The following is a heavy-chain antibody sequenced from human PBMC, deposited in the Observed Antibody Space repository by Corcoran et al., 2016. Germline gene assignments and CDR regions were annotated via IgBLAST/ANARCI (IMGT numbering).Heavy chain of an antibody. CDR2: ISAYNGNT. Sequence: QVQLVQSGAEVKKPGASVKVSCKASGYTFASYGISWVRQAPGQGLEWMGWISAYNGNTNYAQKLRGRVTMTTDTSTSTGYMELRRLRSDDTAVYYCARDLVVAATEFDYWGQGTLVTVSS. D-gene: IGHD2-15*01. CDR3: ARDLVVAATEFDY. CDR1: GYTFASYG. V-gene: IGHV1-18*01. J-gene: IGHJ4*02.